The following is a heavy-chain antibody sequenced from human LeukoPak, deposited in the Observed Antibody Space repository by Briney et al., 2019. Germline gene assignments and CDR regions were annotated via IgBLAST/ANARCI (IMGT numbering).Heavy chain of an antibody. J-gene: IGHJ3*02. CDR2: ISWNSDTL. CDR1: GFTFDDYA. CDR3: AKCRVVLAVLDAFDI. D-gene: IGHD2-15*01. Sequence: GGSLGLSCAASGFTFDDYAMYWVRQAPGKGLEWVSGISWNSDTLDYADSVKGRFTISRDNAKSSLYLQMNSLRAEDTALYYCAKCRVVLAVLDAFDIWGQGTLVTVSS. V-gene: IGHV3-9*01.